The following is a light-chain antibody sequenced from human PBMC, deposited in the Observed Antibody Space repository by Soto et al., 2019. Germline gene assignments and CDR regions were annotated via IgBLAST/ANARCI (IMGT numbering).Light chain of an antibody. V-gene: IGLV2-14*01. CDR1: SSDLGGYNY. Sequence: QSVLTQPASVSGSAGQSITISCTGTSSDLGGYNYVSWYQQHPGKAPKLMIYEVTNRPSGVSNRFSGSKSGNTASLTISGLQAEDEADYYCSSYTISTTLVFGTGTKVTVL. CDR3: SSYTISTTLV. J-gene: IGLJ1*01. CDR2: EVT.